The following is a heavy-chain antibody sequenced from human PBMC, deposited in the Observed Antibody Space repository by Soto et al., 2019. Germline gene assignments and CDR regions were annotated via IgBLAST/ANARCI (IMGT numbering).Heavy chain of an antibody. V-gene: IGHV5-51*01. CDR1: GYSFTSYW. J-gene: IGHJ6*02. CDR2: IYPGDSDT. CDR3: ASGGPMVRGVIRTPYYYYGMDV. Sequence: GESLKISCKGSGYSFTSYWIGWVRQMPGKGLEWMGIIYPGDSDTRYSPSFQGQVTISDDKSISTAYLQWSSLKDSDTAMSYCASGGPMVRGVIRTPYYYYGMDVWGQGTTVTVSS. D-gene: IGHD3-10*01.